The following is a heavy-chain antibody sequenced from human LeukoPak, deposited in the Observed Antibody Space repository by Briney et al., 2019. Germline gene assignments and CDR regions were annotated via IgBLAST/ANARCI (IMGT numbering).Heavy chain of an antibody. J-gene: IGHJ3*01. CDR1: GFTFSTYG. V-gene: IGHV3-23*01. CDR3: VRDLHWGGFDV. D-gene: IGHD7-27*01. CDR2: ISPSGDMT. Sequence: GGSLRLSCAASGFTFSTYGMNWVRQAPGKGLEWVSGISPSGDMTYYADSVMGRFSISRDNPKSTVSLQMSSLRAEDTALYYCVRDLHWGGFDVWGQGTMVTVSS.